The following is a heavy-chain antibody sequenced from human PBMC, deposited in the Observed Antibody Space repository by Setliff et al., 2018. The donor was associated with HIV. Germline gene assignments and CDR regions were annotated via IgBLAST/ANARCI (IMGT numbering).Heavy chain of an antibody. CDR1: GFTFSSCA. V-gene: IGHV3-23*01. J-gene: IGHJ4*02. D-gene: IGHD3-22*01. Sequence: PGGSLRLSCAASGFTFSSCAMSWVRQAPGKGLEWVLVISGSGASTYYADSVKGRFTISRDNSKNTLYLQMNSLRVEDTAVYYCARAYNVYDYRFDSSGYDYWGQGTLVTVSS. CDR2: ISGSGAST. CDR3: ARAYNVYDYRFDSSGYDY.